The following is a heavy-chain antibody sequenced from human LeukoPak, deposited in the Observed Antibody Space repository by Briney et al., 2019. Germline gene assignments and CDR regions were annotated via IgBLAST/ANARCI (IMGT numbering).Heavy chain of an antibody. CDR2: INPNSGGT. D-gene: IGHD6-19*01. CDR1: GYTFTGYY. J-gene: IGHJ4*02. CDR3: ARVRIAVAGKYYFDY. Sequence: ASVKVSCKASGYTFTGYYMHWVRQPPGQGLEWMGWINPNSGGTNYAQKFQGRVTMTRDTSISTAYMELSRLRSDDTAVYYCARVRIAVAGKYYFDYWGQGTLVAVSS. V-gene: IGHV1-2*02.